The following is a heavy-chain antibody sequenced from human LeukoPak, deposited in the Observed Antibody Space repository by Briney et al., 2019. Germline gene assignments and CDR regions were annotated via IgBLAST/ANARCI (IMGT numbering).Heavy chain of an antibody. D-gene: IGHD6-19*01. CDR1: GFTFSIYA. V-gene: IGHV3-23*01. Sequence: PTGGSLRLSCAASGFTFSIYAMSWVRQAPGKGLEWVSAISGTGGRTYYADSVKGRFTIARDNSKNTLYLQMNSLRAEDTAVYYCAKEPASSGRFDPWGQGTLVAVSS. CDR3: AKEPASSGRFDP. J-gene: IGHJ5*02. CDR2: ISGTGGRT.